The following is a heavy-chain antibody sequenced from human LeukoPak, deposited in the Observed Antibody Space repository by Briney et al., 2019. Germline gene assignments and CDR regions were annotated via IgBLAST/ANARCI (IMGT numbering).Heavy chain of an antibody. V-gene: IGHV5-51*01. CDR2: IYPGDSRI. CDR1: GYSFTSYW. Sequence: GESLKISCQGFGYSFTSYWIGWVRQMPGKGMEWMGVIYPGDSRIRYNPSFQGQVTISVDKSISTAYLQWVSLKASDTAMYYCARCEGPDAFDIWGQGTMVTVSS. CDR3: ARCEGPDAFDI. J-gene: IGHJ3*02.